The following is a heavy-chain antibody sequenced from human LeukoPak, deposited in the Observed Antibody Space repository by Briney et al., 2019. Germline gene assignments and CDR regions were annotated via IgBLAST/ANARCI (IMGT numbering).Heavy chain of an antibody. J-gene: IGHJ4*02. CDR1: GFTFSNFG. V-gene: IGHV3-30*02. Sequence: PGGSLRLSCAASGFTFSNFGVHWVRQAPGKGLEWVAFIRNDGNIKHFADSVKGRFTTSRDNSKNTMSLQMSSLRPEDTAVYYCAKDLIDIVPGAAFDSWGQGTLVTVSS. D-gene: IGHD5-12*01. CDR3: AKDLIDIVPGAAFDS. CDR2: IRNDGNIK.